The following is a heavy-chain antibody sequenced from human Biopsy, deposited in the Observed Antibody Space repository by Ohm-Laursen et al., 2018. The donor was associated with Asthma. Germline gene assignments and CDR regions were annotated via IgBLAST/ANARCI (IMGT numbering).Heavy chain of an antibody. CDR1: GFSLRTPGVG. V-gene: IGHV2-5*02. Sequence: TQTLTLTCSFSGFSLRTPGVGVGWIRQSPGKALGWLALIYWDDYNLFRPSLKRRPTITKDPSKNQEVLTMTKIDPVDSGTYYCALSQDSGFDDHSPSWFDPWGQGTLVTVSS. D-gene: IGHD3-9*01. CDR2: IYWDDYN. J-gene: IGHJ5*02. CDR3: ALSQDSGFDDHSPSWFDP.